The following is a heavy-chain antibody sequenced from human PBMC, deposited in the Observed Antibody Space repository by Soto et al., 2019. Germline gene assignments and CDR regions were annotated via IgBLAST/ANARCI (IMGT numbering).Heavy chain of an antibody. Sequence: SETLSLTCTVSGGSISSSSYYWGWIRQPPGKGREWIGSSYYSGSTYYNPSLKSRVAISVDTSKNQFSLKLSSVTAADTAVYYCARQGGILDFWSGYQKYYFDYWGQGTLVTVSS. CDR3: ARQGGILDFWSGYQKYYFDY. CDR2: SYYSGST. J-gene: IGHJ4*02. CDR1: GGSISSSSYY. V-gene: IGHV4-39*01. D-gene: IGHD3-3*01.